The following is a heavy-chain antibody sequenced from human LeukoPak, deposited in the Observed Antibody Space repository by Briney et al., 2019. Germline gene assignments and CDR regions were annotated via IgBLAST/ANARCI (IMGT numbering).Heavy chain of an antibody. V-gene: IGHV3-53*01. CDR1: GFTFSSYW. CDR3: ARGGYYF. CDR2: IYSGGST. J-gene: IGHJ4*02. Sequence: GGSLRLSCAASGFTFSSYWMSWVRQAPGKGLEWVSVIYSGGSTYYADSVKGRFTISRDNSKNTLYLQMNSLRAEDTAVYYCARGGYYFWGQGTLVTVSS. D-gene: IGHD3-22*01.